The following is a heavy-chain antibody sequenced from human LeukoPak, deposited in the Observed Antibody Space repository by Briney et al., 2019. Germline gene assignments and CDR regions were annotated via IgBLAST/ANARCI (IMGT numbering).Heavy chain of an antibody. V-gene: IGHV4-59*01. CDR3: ARVGYYDSGSYYRDFFEY. D-gene: IGHD3-10*01. CDR2: ISNSGIA. CDR1: GVSISSYY. J-gene: IGHJ4*02. Sequence: PSETLSLTCSVSGVSISSYYWTWIRQRPGKGLEWIGFISNSGIADYNPALKGRVTISRDTSKNQFSLKLNSVTPADTAAYYCARVGYYDSGSYYRDFFEYWGQGDLVTVSS.